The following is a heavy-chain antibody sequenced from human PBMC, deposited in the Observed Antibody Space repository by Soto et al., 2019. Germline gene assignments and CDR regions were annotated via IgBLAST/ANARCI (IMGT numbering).Heavy chain of an antibody. CDR2: VNDGWGA. D-gene: IGHD3-10*01. CDR3: VRQGFGALHGLVDV. Sequence: QVHLQQSGPGLVKPSETLSLSCTISGASISNYYWSWIRQVPGKGMEWIGYVNDGWGAAYNPSLQRRGAGSRDTSNSLLSLKLTSVTATDTAVYCCVRQGFGALHGLVDVWGQGTTVTVSS. J-gene: IGHJ6*02. V-gene: IGHV4-59*08. CDR1: GASISNYY.